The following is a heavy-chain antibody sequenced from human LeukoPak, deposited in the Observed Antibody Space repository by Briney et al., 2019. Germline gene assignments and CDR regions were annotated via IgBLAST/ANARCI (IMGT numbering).Heavy chain of an antibody. CDR2: INHSGST. CDR3: ARGRRCSSTSCYGVYYYYGMDV. V-gene: IGHV4-34*01. CDR1: GGSFSGYY. D-gene: IGHD2-2*01. J-gene: IGHJ6*02. Sequence: PSETLSLTCAVHGGSFSGYYWSWIRQPPGKGLDWIGEINHSGSTNYNPSLKSRVTISVDTSKNQFSLKLSSVTAADTAVYYCARGRRCSSTSCYGVYYYYGMDVWGQGTTVTVSS.